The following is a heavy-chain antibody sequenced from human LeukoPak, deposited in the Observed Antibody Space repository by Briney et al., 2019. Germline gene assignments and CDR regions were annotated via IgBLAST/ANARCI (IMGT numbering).Heavy chain of an antibody. V-gene: IGHV3-23*01. CDR1: GFTFSSYA. J-gene: IGHJ3*01. Sequence: GGTLRLSCAASGFTFSSYAMSWVRQAPGKGLEWVSAISGSGGSTYYADSVKGRFTISRDNSKNTLFLQMNSLRAEDTAIYYCAKSWRHYDSSGYYAFDVWGQGTMVTVSS. D-gene: IGHD3-22*01. CDR2: ISGSGGST. CDR3: AKSWRHYDSSGYYAFDV.